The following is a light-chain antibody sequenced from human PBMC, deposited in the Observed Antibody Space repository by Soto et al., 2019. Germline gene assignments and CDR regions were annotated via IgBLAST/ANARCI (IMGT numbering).Light chain of an antibody. CDR1: SSDVGGYNY. CDR3: ISYTSSSPLMV. J-gene: IGLJ2*01. CDR2: DVS. Sequence: QSALTQPASVSGSPGQSITISCTGTSSDVGGYNYVSWYQQHPGKAPKLMIYDVSNRPSGVSNRFSGSKSGNTAYLTISGLQAEDEADYCCISYTSSSPLMVFGGGTKLTVL. V-gene: IGLV2-14*01.